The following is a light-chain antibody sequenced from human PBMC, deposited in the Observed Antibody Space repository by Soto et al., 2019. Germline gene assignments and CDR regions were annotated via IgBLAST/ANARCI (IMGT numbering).Light chain of an antibody. J-gene: IGKJ1*01. Sequence: EIVMTPSPATLSVSPGERATLSCRASQSVSSNLAWYQQKPGQAPRLLIYGASTRATGIPARFSGSGSGTEFTLTISSLQSEDFAVYYCQQYTNWWTFGQGTKVDIK. CDR2: GAS. CDR3: QQYTNWWT. V-gene: IGKV3-15*01. CDR1: QSVSSN.